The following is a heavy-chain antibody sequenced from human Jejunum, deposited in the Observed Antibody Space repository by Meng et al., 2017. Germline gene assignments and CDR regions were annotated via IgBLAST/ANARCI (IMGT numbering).Heavy chain of an antibody. CDR3: ATSGGGFDY. CDR2: INTKTGNP. CDR1: AYTFTNYD. D-gene: IGHD1-26*01. J-gene: IGHJ4*02. V-gene: IGHV7-4-1*02. Sequence: QVQLCQFGSELKKPGASVKVSCMASAYTFTNYDINWVRQAPGQGLEWMGWINTKTGNPMYAQGFTGRFVFSLDTSVSTAYLHISTLTPEDTAVYYCATSGGGFDYWGQGTLVTVSS.